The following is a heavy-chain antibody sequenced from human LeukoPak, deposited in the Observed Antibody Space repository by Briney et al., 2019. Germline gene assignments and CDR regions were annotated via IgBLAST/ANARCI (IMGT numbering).Heavy chain of an antibody. V-gene: IGHV4-59*01. CDR2: IYHSGGT. CDR3: ARDSTSGSFFDS. CDR1: GGSISTYY. D-gene: IGHD1-26*01. Sequence: PSETLSLTCTVSGGSISTYYWNWIRQPPGKGLEWIGYIYHSGGTNYNPSLKSRVTMSVDMSKNQFSLKLSSVTAADTAFYYCARDSTSGSFFDSWGQGSLVTVSS. J-gene: IGHJ4*02.